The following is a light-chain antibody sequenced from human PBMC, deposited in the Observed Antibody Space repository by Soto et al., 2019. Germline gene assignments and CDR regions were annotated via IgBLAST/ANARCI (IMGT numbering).Light chain of an antibody. CDR1: ESISSN. J-gene: IGKJ5*01. V-gene: IGKV3-15*01. CDR3: QQYHPWPPATT. Sequence: EIVLTQSPATLSVSPGERATLSCRASESISSNLAWYQQKPGQAPRLLMYAASTRATGLPARFSGSGSGTEFTVTISSLQSEDVAVYCCQQYHPWPPATTFGQGTRLDIK. CDR2: AAS.